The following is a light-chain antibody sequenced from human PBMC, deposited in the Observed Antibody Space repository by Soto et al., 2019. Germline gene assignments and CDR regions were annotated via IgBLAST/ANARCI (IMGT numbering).Light chain of an antibody. Sequence: DIRMRQSPSSLSASVEDRVTITCRASQSSTNYLNWYQQKPGKAPKLLIYAASSLQGGVPSRFSGSGSGTDITLTITSLQPEDFATYYCQQSYQFPLTFGGGTKVEIK. J-gene: IGKJ4*01. CDR1: QSSTNY. CDR2: AAS. CDR3: QQSYQFPLT. V-gene: IGKV1-39*01.